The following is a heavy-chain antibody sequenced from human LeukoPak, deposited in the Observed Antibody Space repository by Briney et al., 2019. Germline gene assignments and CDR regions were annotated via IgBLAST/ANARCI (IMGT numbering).Heavy chain of an antibody. CDR2: ISSSGSII. V-gene: IGHV3-48*03. CDR1: GFTFSLNE. D-gene: IGHD3-10*02. J-gene: IGHJ6*03. CDR3: ARVWSFMSIRSMDV. Sequence: GGSLRLYCAASGFTFSLNEMNWVRQAPGKGLEWVSYISSSGSIISYADSVKGRFTISRDNAKKSLYLQMNSLRAEDTAVYYCARVWSFMSIRSMDVWGKGTTVTVSS.